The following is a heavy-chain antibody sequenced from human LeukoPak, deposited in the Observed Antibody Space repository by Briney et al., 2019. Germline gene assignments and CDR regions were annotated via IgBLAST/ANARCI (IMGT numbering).Heavy chain of an antibody. J-gene: IGHJ5*02. V-gene: IGHV1-2*02. Sequence: ASVKVSCKASGYTFTGYYMHWVRQAPGQGLEWMGWINPNSGGTNYAQKFQGRVTMTRDTSISTAYMELSRLRSDDTAVYYCARDSVVVVAATLGPVGWFDPWGQGTLVIVSS. D-gene: IGHD2-15*01. CDR3: ARDSVVVVAATLGPVGWFDP. CDR2: INPNSGGT. CDR1: GYTFTGYY.